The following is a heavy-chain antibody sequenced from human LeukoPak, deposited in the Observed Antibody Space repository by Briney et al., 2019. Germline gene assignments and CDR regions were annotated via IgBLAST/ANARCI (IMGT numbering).Heavy chain of an antibody. D-gene: IGHD6-13*01. CDR2: IKQDGSEK. CDR1: GFTFSSYW. V-gene: IGHV3-7*01. Sequence: GGSLRLSCAASGFTFSSYWMSWVRQAPGKGLEWVANIKQDGSEKYYVDSVKGRFTISRDNAKNSLYLQMSSLRAEDTAVYYCARGLAGGQQLVLDYYYYYYMDVWGKGTTVTVSS. J-gene: IGHJ6*03. CDR3: ARGLAGGQQLVLDYYYYYYMDV.